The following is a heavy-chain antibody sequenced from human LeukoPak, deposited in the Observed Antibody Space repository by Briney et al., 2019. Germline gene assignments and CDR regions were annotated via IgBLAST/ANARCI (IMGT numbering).Heavy chain of an antibody. Sequence: SETLSLTCAVYGGSFSGYYWSWIRQPPGKGLEWIGEINHSGSTNYNPSLKSRVTISGDTSKNQSSLKLSSVTAADTAVYYCARGHRDYDILTGYYYNYWGQGTLVTVSS. CDR2: INHSGST. CDR3: ARGHRDYDILTGYYYNY. D-gene: IGHD3-9*01. V-gene: IGHV4-34*01. CDR1: GGSFSGYY. J-gene: IGHJ4*02.